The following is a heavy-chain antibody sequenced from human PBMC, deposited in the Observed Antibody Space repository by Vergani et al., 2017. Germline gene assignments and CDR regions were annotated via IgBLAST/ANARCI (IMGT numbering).Heavy chain of an antibody. Sequence: EVQLVESGGGLVKPGGSLRLSCAASGFTFNSYAMTWVRQAPGKGLEWVSGINNNGGSTYYADSVTGRFTISRDNSKNTLYLQMTDLRAEDTATYYCAKVCGSTSCPYGGGAFDVWGHGTMVTVSS. J-gene: IGHJ3*01. D-gene: IGHD2-2*01. CDR1: GFTFNSYA. CDR2: INNNGGST. CDR3: AKVCGSTSCPYGGGAFDV. V-gene: IGHV3-23*04.